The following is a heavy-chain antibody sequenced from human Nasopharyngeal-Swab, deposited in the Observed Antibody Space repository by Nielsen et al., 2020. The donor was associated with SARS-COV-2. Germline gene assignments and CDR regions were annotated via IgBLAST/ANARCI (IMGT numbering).Heavy chain of an antibody. CDR1: GFTFSSYE. D-gene: IGHD2-21*02. J-gene: IGHJ6*02. CDR3: ARDTFGLGVVTGYGMDV. CDR2: ISSSGSTI. Sequence: GGSLRLSCAASGFTFSSYEMNWVRQAPGKGLEWVSYISSSGSTIYYADSVKGRFTISRDNAKNSLYLQMNSLRAEDTAVHYCARDTFGLGVVTGYGMDVWGQGTTVTVSS. V-gene: IGHV3-48*03.